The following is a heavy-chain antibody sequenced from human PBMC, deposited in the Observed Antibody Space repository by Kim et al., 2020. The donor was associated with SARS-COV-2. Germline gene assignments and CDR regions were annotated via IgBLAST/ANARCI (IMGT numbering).Heavy chain of an antibody. CDR3: AGGKSGWDGRGGAF. D-gene: IGHD6-19*01. CDR2: ISTGNTYV. V-gene: IGHV3-21*04. CDR1: GFIFSDYN. Sequence: GGSLRLSCAPSGFIFSDYNMNWIRQAPGKGLEWVAFISTGNTYVYYADSVQGRFTVSRDNVGTSMYPQMSSLRVEDTAIYYCAGGKSGWDGRGGAF. J-gene: IGHJ3*01.